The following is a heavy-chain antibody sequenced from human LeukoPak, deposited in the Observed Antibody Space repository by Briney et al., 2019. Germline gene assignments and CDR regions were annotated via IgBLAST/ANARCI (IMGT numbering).Heavy chain of an antibody. CDR1: GFAVSSNF. CDR3: ALGLVTDY. D-gene: IGHD3-9*01. J-gene: IGHJ4*02. Sequence: PGGSLRLSCAASGFAVSSNFMSWVRQAPGKGLEWVSVIYSGGSTYYADSVKGRFTISRDNSKNTLYLQMNSLRVEDTAVYYCALGLVTDYWGQGTLVTVSS. V-gene: IGHV3-66*01. CDR2: IYSGGST.